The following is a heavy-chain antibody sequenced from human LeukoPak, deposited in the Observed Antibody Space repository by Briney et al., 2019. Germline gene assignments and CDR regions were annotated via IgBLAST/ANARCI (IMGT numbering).Heavy chain of an antibody. CDR2: IYTSGST. CDR3: AREAFIYYYDSSGFDY. Sequence: SETLSLTCIVSGGSISSYYWSWIRQPAGKGLEWIGRIYTSGSTNYNPSLKSRVTMSVDTSKNQFSLKLSSVTAADTAVYYCAREAFIYYYDSSGFDYWGQGTLVTVSS. J-gene: IGHJ4*02. V-gene: IGHV4-4*07. D-gene: IGHD3-22*01. CDR1: GGSISSYY.